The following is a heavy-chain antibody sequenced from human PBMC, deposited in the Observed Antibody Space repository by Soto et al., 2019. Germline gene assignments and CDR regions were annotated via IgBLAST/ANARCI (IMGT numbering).Heavy chain of an antibody. V-gene: IGHV3-23*01. Sequence: LGGSLRLSCAASGFTFSRHWMTWVRQAPGKGLEWVSSISGSGGGTYYADSVKGRFTFSRDNSKNTLYLQMNSLRAEDTAVYYCAKFGMATTKRSPPYYIDYWGQGALVTVSS. CDR2: ISGSGGGT. CDR1: GFTFSRHW. D-gene: IGHD1-1*01. CDR3: AKFGMATTKRSPPYYIDY. J-gene: IGHJ4*02.